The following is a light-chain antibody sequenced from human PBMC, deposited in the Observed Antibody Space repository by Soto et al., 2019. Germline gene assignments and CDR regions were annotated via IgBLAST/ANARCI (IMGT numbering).Light chain of an antibody. CDR1: QPVKGY. CDR3: HQSYSVPLT. Sequence: DIQMTQSPSSLSASVGDRVTITCRADQPVKGYLNWYQHKPGKPPRLLLYSISTLQTGVPSRFSGSGSGTEFTLTISSLQAEDFATYYCHQSYSVPLTFGGGTKVEIK. CDR2: SIS. J-gene: IGKJ4*01. V-gene: IGKV1-39*01.